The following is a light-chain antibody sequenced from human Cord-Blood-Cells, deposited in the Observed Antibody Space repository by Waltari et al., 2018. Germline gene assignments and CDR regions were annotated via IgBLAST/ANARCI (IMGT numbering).Light chain of an antibody. V-gene: IGKV1-39*01. J-gene: IGKJ3*01. CDR1: QSISSY. Sequence: DIQMTQSPSSLSASVGDRVTITCRASQSISSYLNWYQQKPGKAPKLLIYAASSLQSGVPERVSGSGSGTDFTLTISSLQPEDFATYYCQQSYSTPPSFSPGTKVDIK. CDR2: AAS. CDR3: QQSYSTPPS.